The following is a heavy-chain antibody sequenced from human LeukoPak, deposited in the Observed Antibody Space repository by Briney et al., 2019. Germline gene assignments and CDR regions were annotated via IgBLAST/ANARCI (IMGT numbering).Heavy chain of an antibody. CDR3: ARDSGAVGIVPAVDFDL. V-gene: IGHV4-30-2*01. CDR2: IYHSGST. Sequence: SQTLSLTCAVSSGSISSGGYSWSWIRQPPGKGLEWIGYIYHSGSTYYNPSLKSRVTISVDRSKNQFSLKLSSVTAADTAVYYCARDSGAVGIVPAVDFDLWGRGTLVTVSS. D-gene: IGHD2-2*01. CDR1: SGSISSGGYS. J-gene: IGHJ2*01.